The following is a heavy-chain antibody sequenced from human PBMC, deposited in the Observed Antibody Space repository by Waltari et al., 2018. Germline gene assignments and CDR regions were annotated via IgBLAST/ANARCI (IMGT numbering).Heavy chain of an antibody. CDR2: ISPIFGTA. V-gene: IGHV1-69*05. Sequence: QVQLVQSGAEVKKPGSSVKVSCKASGGTFSSYAISWVRQAPGQGLEWMGGISPIFGTANYAQKFQGRVTITTDESTSTAYMELSSLRSEDTAVYYCARGPNLGYCSGGSCYCFDYWGQGTLVTVSS. J-gene: IGHJ4*02. D-gene: IGHD2-15*01. CDR1: GGTFSSYA. CDR3: ARGPNLGYCSGGSCYCFDY.